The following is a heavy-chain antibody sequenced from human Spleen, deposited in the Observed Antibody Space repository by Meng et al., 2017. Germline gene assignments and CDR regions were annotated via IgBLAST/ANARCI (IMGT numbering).Heavy chain of an antibody. CDR2: IKSNADGATT. D-gene: IGHD1-1*01. CDR3: IWNDLGDY. V-gene: IGHV3-15*01. CDR1: GFTFSKAW. J-gene: IGHJ4*02. Sequence: VGLVEVGGGLVKPWGSFTRTLEGSGFTFSKAWMSWSRQAPGQGVGGGGRIKSNADGATTDYAAPVSGRVTISRDDSKSTMYLQMNNLKSEDTATYYCIWNDLGDYWGLGTLVTVSS.